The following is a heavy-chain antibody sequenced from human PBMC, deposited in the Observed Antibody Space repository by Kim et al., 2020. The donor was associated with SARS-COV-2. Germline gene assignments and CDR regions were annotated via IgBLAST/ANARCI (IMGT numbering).Heavy chain of an antibody. Sequence: KGRFTISRDNSKNTLYLQMNSLRAEDTAVYYCAKGPGADAGRYYYYGMDVWGQGTTVTVSS. CDR3: AKGPGADAGRYYYYGMDV. J-gene: IGHJ6*02. V-gene: IGHV3-30*02.